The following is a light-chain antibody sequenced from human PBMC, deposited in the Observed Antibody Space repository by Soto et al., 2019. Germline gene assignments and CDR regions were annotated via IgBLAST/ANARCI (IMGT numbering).Light chain of an antibody. CDR3: QKYNNWPRS. J-gene: IGKJ1*01. Sequence: EIVMTQSPATLSVSPGERATISCRASQSISSNLAWYQQKPCQAPRLLIYAASTRATGVPARFSGSGSGTEFTLTISSLQSEDVAIYYCQKYNNWPRSFGKGPMV. CDR1: QSISSN. V-gene: IGKV3-15*01. CDR2: AAS.